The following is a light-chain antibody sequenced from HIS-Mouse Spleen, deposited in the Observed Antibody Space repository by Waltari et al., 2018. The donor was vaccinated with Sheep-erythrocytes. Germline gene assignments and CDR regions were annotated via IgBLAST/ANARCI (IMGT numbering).Light chain of an antibody. CDR2: EGS. CDR3: CSYAGSSTPWV. V-gene: IGLV2-23*01. J-gene: IGLJ3*02. Sequence: QSALTQPASVSGSPGQSIPLSRTGTSSYVGICTLVSGYQQHPGKAPKPMIYEGSKRPSGVSNRFSGSKSGNTASLTISGLQAEDEADYYCCSYAGSSTPWVFGGGTKLTVL. CDR1: SSYVGICTL.